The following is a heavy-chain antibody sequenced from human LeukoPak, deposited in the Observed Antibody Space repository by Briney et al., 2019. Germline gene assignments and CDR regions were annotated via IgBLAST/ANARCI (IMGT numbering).Heavy chain of an antibody. J-gene: IGHJ4*02. D-gene: IGHD6-19*01. CDR1: GGTFSSYA. CDR2: IIPILGIA. V-gene: IGHV1-69*04. Sequence: SVKVSCKASGGTFSSYAISWVRQAPGQGLEWMGRIIPILGIANYAQKFQGRVTITADKSTSTAYMELSSLRSEDTAVYYCAREVGDSSGWYDYWGQGTLVTVSS. CDR3: AREVGDSSGWYDY.